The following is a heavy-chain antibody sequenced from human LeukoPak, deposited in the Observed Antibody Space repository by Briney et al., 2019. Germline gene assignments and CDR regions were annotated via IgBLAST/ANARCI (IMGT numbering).Heavy chain of an antibody. CDR1: GFTFSSYW. V-gene: IGHV3-74*01. CDR2: INSDGSST. J-gene: IGHJ4*02. D-gene: IGHD2-2*01. CDR3: VRTKYYFDY. Sequence: PGGSLRLSCAASGFTFSSYWMHWVRQAPGKGLVWVSRINSDGSSTSYADSVKSRFTISRDNAKNTLDLQLSSLRADDTVVYYCVRTKYYFDYWGQGTLVSVS.